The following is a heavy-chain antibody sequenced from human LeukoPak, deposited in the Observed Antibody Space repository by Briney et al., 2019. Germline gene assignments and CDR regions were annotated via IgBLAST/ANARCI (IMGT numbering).Heavy chain of an antibody. D-gene: IGHD2/OR15-2a*01. CDR2: IYYSGST. CDR3: ASSETYELSAAY. V-gene: IGHV4-61*01. J-gene: IGHJ4*02. Sequence: SETLSLTCTVSGGSVSSGSYYWSWIRQPPGKGLEWIGYIYYSGSTNYNPSLKSRVTISVDTSKNQFSLKLSSVTAADTAVYYCASSETYELSAAYWGQGTLVTVSS. CDR1: GGSVSSGSYY.